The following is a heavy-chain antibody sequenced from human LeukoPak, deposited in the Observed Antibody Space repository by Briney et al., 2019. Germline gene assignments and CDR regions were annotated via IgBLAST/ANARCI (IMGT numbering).Heavy chain of an antibody. J-gene: IGHJ4*02. CDR2: IYYSGST. V-gene: IGHV4-39*07. CDR1: GGSISSSSYY. Sequence: PSETLSLTCTVSGGSISSSSYYWGWIRQPPGKGLEWIGSIYYSGSTYYNPSLKSRVTISVDTSKNQFSLKLSSVTAADTAVYYCARLIAVAGNFDYWGQGTLVTVSS. D-gene: IGHD6-19*01. CDR3: ARLIAVAGNFDY.